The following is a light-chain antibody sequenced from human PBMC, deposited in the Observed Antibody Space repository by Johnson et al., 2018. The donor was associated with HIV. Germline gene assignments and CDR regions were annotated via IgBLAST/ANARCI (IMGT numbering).Light chain of an antibody. J-gene: IGLJ1*01. V-gene: IGLV1-51*01. CDR1: SSNIGNNY. Sequence: VLTQPPSVSAAPGQKVTISCSGSSSNIGNNYVSWYQQLPGTAPKLLIYDNNKRPSGIPDRFSGSKSGTSATLGITGLQTGDEADYYCGAWDDSLSTGGVFGAGTKVTVL. CDR2: DNN. CDR3: GAWDDSLSTGGV.